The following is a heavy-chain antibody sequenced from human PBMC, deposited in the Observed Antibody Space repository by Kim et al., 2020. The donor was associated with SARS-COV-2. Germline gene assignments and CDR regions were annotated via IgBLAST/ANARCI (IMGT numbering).Heavy chain of an antibody. CDR1: GGSFSGYY. CDR3: ARMQTVTAFDY. J-gene: IGHJ4*02. Sequence: SETLSLTCAVYGGSFSGYYWSWIRQPPGKGLEWIGEINHSGSTNYNPSLKSRVTISVDTSKNQFSLKLSSVTAADTAVYYCARMQTVTAFDYWGQGTLVTVSS. V-gene: IGHV4-34*01. CDR2: INHSGST. D-gene: IGHD2-21*02.